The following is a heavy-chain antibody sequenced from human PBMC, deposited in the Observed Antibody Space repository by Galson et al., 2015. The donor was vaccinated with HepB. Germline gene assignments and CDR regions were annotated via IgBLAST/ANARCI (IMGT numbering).Heavy chain of an antibody. V-gene: IGHV1-18*04. J-gene: IGHJ6*02. Sequence: SVKVSCKASGYTFTSYGISWVRQAPGQGLEWMGWISAYNGDTNYAQKLQGRVTMTTDTSTSTAYMELRSLRSDDTAVYYCARDRVQLERRNYYYGMDVWGQGTTVTVSS. CDR2: ISAYNGDT. CDR3: ARDRVQLERRNYYYGMDV. CDR1: GYTFTSYG. D-gene: IGHD1-1*01.